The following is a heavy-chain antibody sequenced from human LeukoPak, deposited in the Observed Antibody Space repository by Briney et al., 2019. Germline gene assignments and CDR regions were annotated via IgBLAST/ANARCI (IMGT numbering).Heavy chain of an antibody. D-gene: IGHD2-21*01. CDR1: GGSFSDYY. CDR3: ARVLPAYWNGDPPYYMDV. V-gene: IGHV4-34*01. CDR2: INHSGSP. Sequence: PSETLSLTCAVYGGSFSDYYWTWIRQPPGKGLEWIGEINHSGSPNNNPSLKSRVSISFDTSKNQFSLKLTSVTAADTAVYFCARVLPAYWNGDPPYYMDVWGKGTTVTVSS. J-gene: IGHJ6*03.